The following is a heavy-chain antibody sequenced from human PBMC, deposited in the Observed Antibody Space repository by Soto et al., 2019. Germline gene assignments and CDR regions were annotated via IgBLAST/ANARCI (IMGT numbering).Heavy chain of an antibody. D-gene: IGHD3-10*01. CDR1: GYTFSNYG. CDR3: SRFIMVGGLFDPNYYHGMVV. V-gene: IGHV1-18*01. J-gene: IGHJ6*02. Sequence: QAQLVQSGAEVKKPGASVTVSCKTSGYTFSNYGINWVRQAPGQGLEWMGWISGYNGNTNYAQTVQGRVTMPTDTATGTVYMELRSLKSDDTAIYYCSRFIMVGGLFDPNYYHGMVVWGQGNMLTVSS. CDR2: ISGYNGNT.